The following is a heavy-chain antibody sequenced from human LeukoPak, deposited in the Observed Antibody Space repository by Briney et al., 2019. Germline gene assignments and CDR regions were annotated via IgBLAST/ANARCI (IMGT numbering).Heavy chain of an antibody. D-gene: IGHD4-17*01. CDR3: ARARDYGDYVFDY. V-gene: IGHV1-46*01. Sequence: ASVKVSCTASGYTFSIYYIHWVRQAPGQGLEWMGIINPSGGSTSYAQKFQGRVTMTRDTSTSTVYMELTSLRSEDTAVFYCARARDYGDYVFDYWGQGTLVTVSS. CDR1: GYTFSIYY. J-gene: IGHJ4*02. CDR2: INPSGGST.